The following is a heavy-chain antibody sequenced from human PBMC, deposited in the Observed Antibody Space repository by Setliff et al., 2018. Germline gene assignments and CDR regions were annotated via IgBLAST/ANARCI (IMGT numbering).Heavy chain of an antibody. V-gene: IGHV4-61*02. CDR3: AREGEIWFGELLPWGMDV. CDR1: GGSISSGTYY. D-gene: IGHD3-10*01. J-gene: IGHJ6*02. CDR2: IYTSGST. Sequence: PSETLSLTCTVSGGSISSGTYYWSWIRQPAGKGLEWIGRIYTSGSTNYNPLLKSRVTISVDTSKNQFSLKLSSVTAADTAVYYCAREGEIWFGELLPWGMDVWGQGTTVTVSS.